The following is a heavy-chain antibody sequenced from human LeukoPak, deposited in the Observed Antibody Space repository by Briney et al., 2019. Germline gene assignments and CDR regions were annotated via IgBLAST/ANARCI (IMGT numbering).Heavy chain of an antibody. CDR2: INDDGSDT. CDR1: GFTFKLYW. Sequence: PGGSLRLSCAASGFTFKLYWMHWVRQLPGKRPVWVSRINDDGSDTIYADSVRGRFTISRDDAKNTVYLQMNNLRAEDTAVYYCVRGGPSTWSWGQGTLVTVSS. D-gene: IGHD2-15*01. V-gene: IGHV3-74*01. J-gene: IGHJ5*02. CDR3: VRGGPSTWS.